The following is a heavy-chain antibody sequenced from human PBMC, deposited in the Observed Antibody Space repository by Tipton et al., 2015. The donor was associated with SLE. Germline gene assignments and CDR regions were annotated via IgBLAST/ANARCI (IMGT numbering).Heavy chain of an antibody. Sequence: TLSLTCTVSGGSISSHYWSWIRQPPGKGLEWIGEINHSGSTNYNPSLKSRVTISVDTSKNQFSLKLSSVTAADTAVYYCAREGAHSSWYYPPFGPWGQGTLVTVSS. CDR2: INHSGST. CDR1: GGSISSHY. J-gene: IGHJ5*02. CDR3: AREGAHSSWYYPPFGP. D-gene: IGHD6-13*01. V-gene: IGHV4-34*01.